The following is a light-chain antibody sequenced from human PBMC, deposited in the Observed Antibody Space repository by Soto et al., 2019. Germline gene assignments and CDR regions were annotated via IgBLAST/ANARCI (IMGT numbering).Light chain of an antibody. J-gene: IGKJ5*01. CDR1: QSVSSIY. CDR3: QQVNSYPLT. Sequence: EIVFTQSPGTLALSPVERATLSCRASQSVSSIYLAWYQQKPGQAPRLLIYDASNRATGIPAKFSGSGSGTDFILTISSLQPEDFATYYCQQVNSYPLTFGQGTRLEIK. CDR2: DAS. V-gene: IGKV3-20*01.